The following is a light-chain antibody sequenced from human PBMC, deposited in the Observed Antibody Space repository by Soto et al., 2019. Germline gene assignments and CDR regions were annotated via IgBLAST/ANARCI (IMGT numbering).Light chain of an antibody. CDR1: QDISNY. V-gene: IGKV1-33*01. CDR3: QQYDNLPLT. J-gene: IGKJ3*01. CDR2: DAS. Sequence: DIQMTQSPSSLSASVGDRVTITCQASQDISNYLNWYQQKPGKAPKLLLYDASSLETGVPSRFSGSGSGTDFTFTISSLQPEDIATYYCQQYDNLPLTFGPGTKVDIK.